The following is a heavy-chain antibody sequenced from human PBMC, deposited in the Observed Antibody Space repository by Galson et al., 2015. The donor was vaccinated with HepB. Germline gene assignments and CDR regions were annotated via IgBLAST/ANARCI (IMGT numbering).Heavy chain of an antibody. J-gene: IGHJ5*02. D-gene: IGHD3-10*01. CDR1: GFTFSSYS. CDR3: ARDPPVVRGVIT. V-gene: IGHV3-21*01. CDR2: ISSSSYYI. Sequence: SLRLSCAASGFTFSSYSMNWVRQAPGKGLEWVSSISSSSYYIYYADSVKGRFTISRDNAKNSLYLQMNSLRAEDTAVYYCARDPPVVRGVITWGQGTLVTVSS.